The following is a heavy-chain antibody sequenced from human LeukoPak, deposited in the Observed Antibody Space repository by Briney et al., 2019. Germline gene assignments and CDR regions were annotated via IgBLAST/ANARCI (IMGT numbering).Heavy chain of an antibody. D-gene: IGHD5-18*01. J-gene: IGHJ4*02. Sequence: GESLKISCKGSGYSFTSYWIGWVRQMPGKGLEWMGIIYPGDSDTRYSPSFQGQVTISADKSISAAYLQWSSLKASDTAMYYCARLGIQLWLPHYFDYWGQGTLVTVSS. V-gene: IGHV5-51*01. CDR2: IYPGDSDT. CDR1: GYSFTSYW. CDR3: ARLGIQLWLPHYFDY.